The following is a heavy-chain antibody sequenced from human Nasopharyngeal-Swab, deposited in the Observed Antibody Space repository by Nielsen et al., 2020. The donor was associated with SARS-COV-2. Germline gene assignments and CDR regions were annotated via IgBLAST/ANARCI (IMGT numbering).Heavy chain of an antibody. CDR2: INAGNGNT. J-gene: IGHJ4*02. Sequence: ASVKVSCKASGYTFTSYAMHWVRQAPGQRLEWMGWINAGNGNTKYSQKFQGRVTITRDTSASTAYMELSSLRSEDTAVYYFARGLDCGDYAFDYWGQGTLVTVSS. D-gene: IGHD4-17*01. CDR1: GYTFTSYA. V-gene: IGHV1-3*01. CDR3: ARGLDCGDYAFDY.